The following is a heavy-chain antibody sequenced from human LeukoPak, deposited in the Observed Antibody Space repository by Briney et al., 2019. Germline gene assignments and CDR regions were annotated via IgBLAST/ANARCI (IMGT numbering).Heavy chain of an antibody. V-gene: IGHV1-2*02. CDR3: ARENFGDYLLGYYYYGMDV. J-gene: IGHJ6*02. CDR2: INPNSGVT. D-gene: IGHD4-17*01. CDR1: GYTFTRYY. Sequence: GASVKVSCKASGYTFTRYYMHWVRQAPGQGLEWMGWINPNSGVTNYAQKFQGRVTMTLDTSSSAAYMELRRLRSDDTAVYYCARENFGDYLLGYYYYGMDVWGQGTTVTVSS.